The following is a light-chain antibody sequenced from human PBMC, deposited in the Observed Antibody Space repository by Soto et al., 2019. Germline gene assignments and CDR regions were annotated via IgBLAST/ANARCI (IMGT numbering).Light chain of an antibody. CDR1: QSVLYSSTNKNY. J-gene: IGKJ3*01. V-gene: IGKV4-1*01. CDR2: WAS. Sequence: DIVMTQSPDSLPVSLGERATINCKSSQSVLYSSTNKNYLAWYQQKPGQPPKLLIYWASTRESGVPDRFSGSGSGTDFTLTISSLQAEDVAVYYCQQYYSSPFTFGPGTKVDIK. CDR3: QQYYSSPFT.